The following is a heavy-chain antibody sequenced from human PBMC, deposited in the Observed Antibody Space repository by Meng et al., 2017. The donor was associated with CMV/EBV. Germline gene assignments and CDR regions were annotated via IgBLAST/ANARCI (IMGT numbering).Heavy chain of an antibody. D-gene: IGHD2-21*01. J-gene: IGHJ4*02. CDR3: ARVVVRSSSGVDY. CDR1: GFTFSSYG. Sequence: GESLKISCAASGFTFSSYGMHWVRQAPGKGLEWVAFIRYDGSNKYYADSVKGRFTISRDNAKNSLYLQMNSLRAEDSGIYYCARVVVRSSSGVDYWGQGTLVTVSS. CDR2: IRYDGSNK. V-gene: IGHV3-30*02.